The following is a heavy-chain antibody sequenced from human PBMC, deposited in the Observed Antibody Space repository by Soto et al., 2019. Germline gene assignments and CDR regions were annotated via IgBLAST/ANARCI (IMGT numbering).Heavy chain of an antibody. Sequence: QVHLVQSGAEVKNPGASVKVSCKASGYTFTGYFLHWVRQAPGQGLEWMGRINPNSGVTNFAQKFQGRVSMTRDTSITTVYMELSRLKSDDTAVFYCARGHMTPDYWGQGTLVTVSS. V-gene: IGHV1-2*02. CDR2: INPNSGVT. CDR1: GYTFTGYF. CDR3: ARGHMTPDY. J-gene: IGHJ4*02.